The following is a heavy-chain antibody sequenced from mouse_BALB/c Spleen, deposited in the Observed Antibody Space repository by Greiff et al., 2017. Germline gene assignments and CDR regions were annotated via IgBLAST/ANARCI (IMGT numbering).Heavy chain of an antibody. CDR2: ISSGGSYT. CDR3: ARHEGYSIFDY. D-gene: IGHD2-3*01. V-gene: IGHV5-6*01. CDR1: GFTFSSYG. Sequence: EVQLQESGGDLVKPGGSLKLSCAASGFTFSSYGMSWVRQTPDKRLEWVATISSGGSYTYYPDSVKGRFTISRDNAKNTLYLQMSSLKSEDTAMYYCARHEGYSIFDYWGQGTTLTVSS. J-gene: IGHJ2*01.